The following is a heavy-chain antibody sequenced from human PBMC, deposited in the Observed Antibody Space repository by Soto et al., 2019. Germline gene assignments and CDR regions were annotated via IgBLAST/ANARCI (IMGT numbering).Heavy chain of an antibody. CDR3: ARGGTPSSGCDY. CDR1: GGTFSSYA. CDR2: IIPIFGTA. Sequence: SVKVSCKASGGTFSSYAISWVRQAPGQGLEWMGGIIPIFGTANYAQKFQGRVTITADKSTSTAYMELSSLRSEDTAVYYCARGGTPSSGCDYWGQGTLVTVSS. V-gene: IGHV1-69*06. J-gene: IGHJ4*02. D-gene: IGHD3-10*01.